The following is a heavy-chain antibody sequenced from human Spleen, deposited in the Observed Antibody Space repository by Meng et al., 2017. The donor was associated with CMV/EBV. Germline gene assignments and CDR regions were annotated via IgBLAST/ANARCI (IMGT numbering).Heavy chain of an antibody. CDR2: IYSGGSST. J-gene: IGHJ6*02. CDR1: GFTFSNYA. CDR3: AKEEGITMVRGDYYSYAMDV. V-gene: IGHV3-23*03. Sequence: GGSLRLSCAASGFTFSNYAMSWVRQAPGKGLEWVSVIYSGGSSTFYVDSVKGRFTISRDNSKNTLYLQMNSLRAEDTAVYYCAKEEGITMVRGDYYSYAMDVWGQGTTVTVSS. D-gene: IGHD3-10*01.